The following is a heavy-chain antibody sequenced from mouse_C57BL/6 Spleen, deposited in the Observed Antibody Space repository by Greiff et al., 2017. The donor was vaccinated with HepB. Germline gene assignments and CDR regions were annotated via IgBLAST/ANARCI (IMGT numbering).Heavy chain of an antibody. CDR3: ARARWAMDY. J-gene: IGHJ4*01. CDR1: GYSITSGYY. V-gene: IGHV3-6*01. Sequence: EVKLQESGPGLVKPSQSLSLTCPVTGYSITSGYYWNWIRQFPGNKLEWMGYISYDGSNNYNPSLKNRISITRDTSKNQFFLKLNSVTTEDTATYYCARARWAMDYWGQGTSVTVSS. CDR2: ISYDGSN.